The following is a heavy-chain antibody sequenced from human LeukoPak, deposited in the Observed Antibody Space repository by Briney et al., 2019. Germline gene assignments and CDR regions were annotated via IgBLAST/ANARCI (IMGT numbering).Heavy chain of an antibody. CDR1: GFTFSSYA. CDR3: ARTITAGAFDI. J-gene: IGHJ3*02. V-gene: IGHV3-7*01. CDR2: IKNDGSEK. D-gene: IGHD5-12*01. Sequence: GGSLRLSCAASGFTFSSYAMSWVRQAPGKGLEWVANIKNDGSEKYYVDSVKGRFIISRDNAENSLYLQMNSLRAEDTAVYYCARTITAGAFDIWGQGTMVTVSS.